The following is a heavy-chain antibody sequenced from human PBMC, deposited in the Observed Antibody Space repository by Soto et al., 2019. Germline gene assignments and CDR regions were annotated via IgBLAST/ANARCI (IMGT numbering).Heavy chain of an antibody. CDR1: GFTFSSYG. V-gene: IGHV3-33*01. Sequence: GGSLRLSCAASGFTFSSYGMHWVRQAPGKGLEWVAVIWYDGSNKYYADSVKGRFTISRDNSKNTLYLQMNSLKAEDTAVYYCARGSSYDFWSGYYRLGYYYGMDVWGQGTTVTVSS. CDR3: ARGSSYDFWSGYYRLGYYYGMDV. D-gene: IGHD3-3*01. CDR2: IWYDGSNK. J-gene: IGHJ6*02.